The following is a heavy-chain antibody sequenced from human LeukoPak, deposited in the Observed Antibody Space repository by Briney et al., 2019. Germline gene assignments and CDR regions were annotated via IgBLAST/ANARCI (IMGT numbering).Heavy chain of an antibody. J-gene: IGHJ4*02. CDR2: IVPILGIA. Sequence: SVKVSCKASGGTFSSYAISWVRQAPGQGLEWMGRIVPILGIANYAQKFQGRVTITADKSTSTAYMELSSLRSEDTAVYYCARDTRDGDQTGDDYWGQGTLATVSS. CDR1: GGTFSSYA. CDR3: ARDTRDGDQTGDDY. D-gene: IGHD4-17*01. V-gene: IGHV1-69*04.